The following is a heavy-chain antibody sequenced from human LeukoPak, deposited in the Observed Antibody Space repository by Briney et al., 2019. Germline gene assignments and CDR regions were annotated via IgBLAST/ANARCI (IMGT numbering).Heavy chain of an antibody. D-gene: IGHD3-3*01. V-gene: IGHV3-23*01. CDR2: INTSGGGT. CDR3: ARNWRPDT. Sequence: QPGESLRLSCAASGFTFSTHALGWVRQSPGKGLEWVSVINTSGGGTYYTESVQGRFTISRDNTKDTLYLQMNSLRVEDTAVYYCARNWRPDTWGQGTLVTVSS. CDR1: GFTFSTHA. J-gene: IGHJ5*02.